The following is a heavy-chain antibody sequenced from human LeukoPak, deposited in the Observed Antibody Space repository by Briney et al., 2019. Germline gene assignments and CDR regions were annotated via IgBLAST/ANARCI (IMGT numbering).Heavy chain of an antibody. J-gene: IGHJ4*02. CDR3: ARDSPRRGGGLDY. CDR1: GFTFSSYG. CDR2: IWYDGSNK. V-gene: IGHV3-33*01. Sequence: PGRSLRLSCAASGFTFSSYGMHWVRQAPGKGLEWVAVIWYDGSNKYYAGSVKGRFTISRDNSKNTLYLQMNSLRAEDTAVYYCARDSPRRGGGLDYWGQGTLVTVSS.